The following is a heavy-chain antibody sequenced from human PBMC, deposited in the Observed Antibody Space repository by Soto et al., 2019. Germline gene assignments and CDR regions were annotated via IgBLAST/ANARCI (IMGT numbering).Heavy chain of an antibody. Sequence: SETLSLTCTVSGDSIRSTRHYWGWIRQPPGKGLEWIGSIHYSGSSDYNPSLKSRVTTSVDTSKNQFSLKLTSGTAADTAVYYCARHIRGVGGDYFHNWGRGTLVTVSS. CDR1: GDSIRSTRHY. V-gene: IGHV4-39*01. J-gene: IGHJ4*02. CDR2: IHYSGSS. CDR3: ARHIRGVGGDYFHN. D-gene: IGHD3-10*01.